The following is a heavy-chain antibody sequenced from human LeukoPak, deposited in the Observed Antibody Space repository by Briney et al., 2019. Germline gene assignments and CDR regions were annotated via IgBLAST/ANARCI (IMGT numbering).Heavy chain of an antibody. Sequence: SETLSLTCTVSGGSISSSSYYWGWIRQPPGKGLEWIGSIYYSGSTYYNPSLKSRVTISVDTSKNQFSLKLSSVTAADTAVYYCARALDYGDYYYYYGMDVWGQGTTVTVSS. CDR3: ARALDYGDYYYYYGMDV. D-gene: IGHD4-17*01. J-gene: IGHJ6*02. CDR1: GGSISSSSYY. V-gene: IGHV4-39*07. CDR2: IYYSGST.